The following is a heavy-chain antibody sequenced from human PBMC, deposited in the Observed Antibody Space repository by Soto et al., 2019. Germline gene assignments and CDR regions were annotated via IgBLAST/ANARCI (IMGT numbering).Heavy chain of an antibody. V-gene: IGHV3-11*01. J-gene: IGHJ3*02. CDR1: GFTFSDYY. Sequence: GGSLRLSCAASGFTFSDYYMSWIRQAPGKGLEWVSYISSSGSTIYYADSVKGRFTISRDNAKNSLYLQMNSLRAEDTAVYYCARDAQDIVVVVAASPDIWGQGTMVTVSS. CDR2: ISSSGSTI. CDR3: ARDAQDIVVVVAASPDI. D-gene: IGHD2-15*01.